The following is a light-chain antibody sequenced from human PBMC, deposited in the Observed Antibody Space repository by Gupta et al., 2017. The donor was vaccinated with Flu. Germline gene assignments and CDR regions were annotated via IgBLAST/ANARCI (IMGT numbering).Light chain of an antibody. V-gene: IGKV3-15*01. Sequence: PATLSVSPGETVTLSCRASQSISVNVAWYQQKPGQAPRLLIYGASTRATGVPARFSGSGSGTGFTLTIDSLQSEDFAVYDCQQYDSWPHSFGQGAKVEIK. CDR2: GAS. CDR3: QQYDSWPHS. J-gene: IGKJ2*01. CDR1: QSISVN.